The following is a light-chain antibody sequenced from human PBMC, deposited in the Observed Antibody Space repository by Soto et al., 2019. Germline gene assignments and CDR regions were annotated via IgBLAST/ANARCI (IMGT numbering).Light chain of an antibody. CDR2: AAS. J-gene: IGKJ3*01. CDR1: QGISNY. V-gene: IGKV1-27*01. CDR3: QKYNGAPFT. Sequence: DIQMTQSPSSLSASVGDRVTITCRASQGISNYLAWYQQKPGKVPKLLIYAASTLQSGVPSRFSGSGSGTVFTLTISSLQPEDVATYYCQKYNGAPFTSAPGTKVNIK.